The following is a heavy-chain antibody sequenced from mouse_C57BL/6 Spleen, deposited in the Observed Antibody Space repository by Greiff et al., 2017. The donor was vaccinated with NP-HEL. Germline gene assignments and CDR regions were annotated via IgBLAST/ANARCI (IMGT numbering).Heavy chain of an antibody. CDR1: GFSFNTYA. D-gene: IGHD2-1*01. Sequence: GGGLVQPKGSLKLSCAASGFSFNTYAMNWVRQAPGKGLEWVARIRSKSNNYATYYADSVKDRFTISRDDSESMLYLQMNNLKTEDTAMYYCVRPPYGNYVWFAYWGQGTLVTVSA. V-gene: IGHV10-1*01. CDR2: IRSKSNNYAT. J-gene: IGHJ3*01. CDR3: VRPPYGNYVWFAY.